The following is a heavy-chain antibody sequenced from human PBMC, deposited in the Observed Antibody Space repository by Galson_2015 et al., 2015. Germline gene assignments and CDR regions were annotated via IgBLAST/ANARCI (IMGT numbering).Heavy chain of an antibody. D-gene: IGHD1-26*01. Sequence: SVKVSCKASGGTFSSYAISWVRQAPGQGLEWMGGIIPIFGITNYAQKFQGRVTITADKSTSTAYMELSSLRSEDTAVYYCARDKQIVGAPNWFDPWGQGTLVTVSS. CDR3: ARDKQIVGAPNWFDP. J-gene: IGHJ5*02. CDR1: GGTFSSYA. CDR2: IIPIFGIT. V-gene: IGHV1-69*10.